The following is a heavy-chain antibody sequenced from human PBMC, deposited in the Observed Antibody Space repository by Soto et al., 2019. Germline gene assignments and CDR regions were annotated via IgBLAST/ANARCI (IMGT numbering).Heavy chain of an antibody. CDR2: IFFTGAT. CDR3: VRGLGSCFLEWARFEP. J-gene: IGHJ5*02. D-gene: IGHD3-3*01. Sequence: PSETLSLTCIVSGDSVTFGHHYWSWIRQPPGKGLEWIGHIFFTGATKYNPSLSSRVSISVDTSKNQFFLSLKYVTAADTAVYSCVRGLGSCFLEWARFEPWGQGKLVTVSS. CDR1: GDSVTFGHHY. V-gene: IGHV4-61*01.